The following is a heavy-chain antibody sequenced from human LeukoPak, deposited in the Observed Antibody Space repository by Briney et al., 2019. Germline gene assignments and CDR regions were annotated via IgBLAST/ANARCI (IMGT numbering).Heavy chain of an antibody. CDR2: IIPMFGTA. Sequence: ASVKVSRKASGDTFRKYAISWVRQAPGQGLEWMGGIIPMFGTANYAQKFQGRVTITTDEPTSTTYMEVSSLRSEDTAVYYCARAETRNEAYYDLWSGSYNWFDPWGQGTLVTVSS. CDR3: ARAETRNEAYYDLWSGSYNWFDP. CDR1: GDTFRKYA. V-gene: IGHV1-69*05. D-gene: IGHD3-3*01. J-gene: IGHJ5*02.